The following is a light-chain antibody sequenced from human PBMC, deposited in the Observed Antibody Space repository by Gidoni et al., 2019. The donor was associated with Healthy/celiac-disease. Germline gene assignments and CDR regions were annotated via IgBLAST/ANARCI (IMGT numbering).Light chain of an antibody. CDR2: DAS. Sequence: DMQMTESPSSLSASVGDRVTITCQASQDISNYLNWYQQKPGKAPKLLIYDASNLETGVPSRFSGSGSGTDFTLTISSLQPEDIATYYCQQYDSLPLTFXPXTKVDIK. CDR3: QQYDSLPLT. CDR1: QDISNY. V-gene: IGKV1-33*01. J-gene: IGKJ3*01.